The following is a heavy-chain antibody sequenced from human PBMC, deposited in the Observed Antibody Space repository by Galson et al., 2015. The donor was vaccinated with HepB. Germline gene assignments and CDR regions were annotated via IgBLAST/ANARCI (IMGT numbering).Heavy chain of an antibody. CDR3: ARVYYDSSGYCCGYFDY. D-gene: IGHD3-22*01. V-gene: IGHV3-30-3*01. CDR2: ISCDGSNK. CDR1: GFTFSRYA. Sequence: SLRLSCAASGFTFSRYAMHWVRQAPGKGLEWVAVISCDGSNKYYADSVKGRFTISRDNSKNTLYLQMNSLRPEDTAEYYCARVYYDSSGYCCGYFDYWGQGTQVTVSS. J-gene: IGHJ4*02.